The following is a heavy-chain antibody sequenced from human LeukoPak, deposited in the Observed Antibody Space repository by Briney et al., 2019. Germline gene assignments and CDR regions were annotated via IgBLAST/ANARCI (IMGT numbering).Heavy chain of an antibody. CDR3: ARALRTGQGDYVPVL. J-gene: IGHJ4*02. D-gene: IGHD4-17*01. CDR1: GYKFTNYW. Sequence: GESLKISCKASGYKFTNYWIGWVRQVPGKGLEWMTTIYPGDSETRYSPSFQGQVIISADKSIGTMYLQWSSLKASDTAMYYCARALRTGQGDYVPVLWDQGTLLIVSS. V-gene: IGHV5-51*01. CDR2: IYPGDSET.